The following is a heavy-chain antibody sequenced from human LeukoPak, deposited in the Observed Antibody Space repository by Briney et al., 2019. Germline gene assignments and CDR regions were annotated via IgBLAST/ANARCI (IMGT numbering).Heavy chain of an antibody. J-gene: IGHJ4*02. Sequence: PSQTLSLTCTVSGGSISSGGYYWSWIRQHPGKGLEWIGYIYYSGSTYYNPSLKSRVTISVDTSKNQFSLKLSSVTAADTAVYYCARVGMGETTVTTSGYWGQGTLVIVSS. CDR3: ARVGMGETTVTTSGY. V-gene: IGHV4-31*03. D-gene: IGHD4-17*01. CDR1: GGSISSGGYY. CDR2: IYYSGST.